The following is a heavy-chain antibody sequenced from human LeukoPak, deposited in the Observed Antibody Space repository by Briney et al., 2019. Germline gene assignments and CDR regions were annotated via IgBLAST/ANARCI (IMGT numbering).Heavy chain of an antibody. J-gene: IGHJ4*02. Sequence: GGSLRLSCAASGFTFSTYAMTWVRQAPGKGLEWISVISGSGDNTYYADSVKGRFTISRDNSKKTLYLQMNSLRAEDTAVYYCVKDNGDWTRSTLLPREYYFDYWGQGTLVTVSS. CDR2: ISGSGDNT. CDR1: GFTFSTYA. V-gene: IGHV3-23*01. D-gene: IGHD2/OR15-2a*01. CDR3: VKDNGDWTRSTLLPREYYFDY.